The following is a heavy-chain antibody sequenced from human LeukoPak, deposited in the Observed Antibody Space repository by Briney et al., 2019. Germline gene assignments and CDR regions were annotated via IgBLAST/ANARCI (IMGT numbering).Heavy chain of an antibody. Sequence: ASVKVSFKASGYTFTSYGISWVRQAPGQGLEWMGWISAYNGNTNYAQKLQGRVTMTTDTSTGTAYMELRSLRSDDTAVYYCARANEQFSLSNWFDPWGQGTLVTVSS. J-gene: IGHJ5*02. CDR2: ISAYNGNT. V-gene: IGHV1-18*01. CDR1: GYTFTSYG. D-gene: IGHD1-1*01. CDR3: ARANEQFSLSNWFDP.